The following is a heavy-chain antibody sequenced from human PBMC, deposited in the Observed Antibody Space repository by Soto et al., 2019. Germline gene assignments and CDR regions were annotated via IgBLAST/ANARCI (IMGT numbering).Heavy chain of an antibody. J-gene: IGHJ4*02. D-gene: IGHD4-17*01. CDR1: GFTFSSYG. Sequence: GGSLRLSCAASGFTFSSYGMHWVRQAPGKGLEWVAVIWYDGSNKYYADSVKGRFTISRDNSKNTLYLQMNSLRAEDTAVYYCARGGSNYYGDDENSFDYWGQGTLVTVSS. CDR2: IWYDGSNK. V-gene: IGHV3-33*01. CDR3: ARGGSNYYGDDENSFDY.